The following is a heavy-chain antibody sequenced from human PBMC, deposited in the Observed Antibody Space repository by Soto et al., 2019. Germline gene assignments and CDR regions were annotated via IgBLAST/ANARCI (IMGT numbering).Heavy chain of an antibody. CDR2: IYYSGST. CDR1: GFSINSGDYY. V-gene: IGHV4-30-4*01. CDR3: ARIELTTALL. J-gene: IGHJ4*02. Sequence: SETLSLTCTFSGFSINSGDYYWSWIRQPPGKGLEWIGYIYYSGSTYYNPPLRSRVTISIDTSKNHFFLNLSSVTAADTAVYYCARIELTTALLWGQGTLVTVSS. D-gene: IGHD4-17*01.